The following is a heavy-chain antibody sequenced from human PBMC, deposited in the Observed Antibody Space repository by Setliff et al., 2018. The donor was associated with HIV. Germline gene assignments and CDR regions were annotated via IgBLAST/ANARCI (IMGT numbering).Heavy chain of an antibody. J-gene: IGHJ6*03. CDR1: GYTFTSYA. CDR3: ARAAISTIFGVVKNPHNYYMDV. D-gene: IGHD3-3*01. Sequence: ASVKVSCKASGYTFTSYAMHWVRQAPGQRLEWMGWINAGNGNTKYSQKRQGRVTITRDTSASTAYMELSSLRSEDTAVYYCARAAISTIFGVVKNPHNYYMDVWGKGTTVTVSS. V-gene: IGHV1-3*01. CDR2: INAGNGNT.